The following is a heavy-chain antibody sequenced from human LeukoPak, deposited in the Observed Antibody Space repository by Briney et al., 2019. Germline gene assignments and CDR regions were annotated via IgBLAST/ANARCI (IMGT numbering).Heavy chain of an antibody. J-gene: IGHJ6*02. D-gene: IGHD3-10*01. CDR3: TKGIGGSGSYSHYYYYGMDV. Sequence: GRSLRLSCAASGFTFDDYAMHWVRQAPGKGLEWVSGISWNSGSIGYADSVKGRFTISRDNAKNSLYLQMNSLRAEDTALYYCTKGIGGSGSYSHYYYYGMDVWGQGTMVTVSS. CDR1: GFTFDDYA. V-gene: IGHV3-9*01. CDR2: ISWNSGSI.